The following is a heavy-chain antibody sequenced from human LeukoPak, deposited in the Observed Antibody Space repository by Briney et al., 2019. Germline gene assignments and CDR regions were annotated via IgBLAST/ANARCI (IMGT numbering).Heavy chain of an antibody. V-gene: IGHV3-21*01. Sequence: GGSLRLSCAASGFTFSSYSVNWVRQAPGKGLEWVSSITGSSTYIYYADSVKGRFTISRDNAKNSLYLQMNSLRAEDTAVYYCARSYGDYWFDPWGQGTLVTVSS. CDR1: GFTFSSYS. CDR2: ITGSSTYI. J-gene: IGHJ5*02. D-gene: IGHD4-17*01. CDR3: ARSYGDYWFDP.